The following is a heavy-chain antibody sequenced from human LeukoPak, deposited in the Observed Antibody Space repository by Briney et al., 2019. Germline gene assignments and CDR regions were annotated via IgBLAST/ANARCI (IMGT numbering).Heavy chain of an antibody. CDR3: ARHPSGSSFDY. V-gene: IGHV4-39*01. J-gene: IGHJ4*02. CDR2: IQYTGST. CDR1: VGAIRSRGYY. D-gene: IGHD1-26*01. Sequence: SHTLSHTWSVCVGAIRSRGYYWGWVRQPPGKGLGWIGPIQYTGSTYDTPSLKSRVTVSVDASNNQYSRTVSSVTAADTAVYYCARHPSGSSFDYWGQGTLVAVSS.